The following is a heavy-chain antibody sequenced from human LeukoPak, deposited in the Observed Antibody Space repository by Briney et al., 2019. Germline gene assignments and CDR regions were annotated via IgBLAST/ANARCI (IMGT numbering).Heavy chain of an antibody. J-gene: IGHJ4*02. CDR2: IYTAGTT. V-gene: IGHV3-53*01. CDR3: VRHNGWLGTFDY. D-gene: IGHD6-19*01. Sequence: GGSLRLSCAASGFTVSTNYMSWVRQAPGKGLEWVSLIYTAGTTDYADSVKGRFTISRDNSKNTLYLQRNSLRAEDTAVYYCVRHNGWLGTFDYWGQGTLVTVSS. CDR1: GFTVSTNY.